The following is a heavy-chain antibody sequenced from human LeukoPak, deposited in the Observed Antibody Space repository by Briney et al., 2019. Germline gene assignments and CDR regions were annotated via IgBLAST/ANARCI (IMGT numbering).Heavy chain of an antibody. CDR1: GFTFSSYW. J-gene: IGHJ3*02. V-gene: IGHV3-7*04. CDR2: IKQDGSEK. Sequence: PGGSLRLSCAVSGFTFSSYWMSWVRQAPGKGLEWVANIKQDGSEKYYVDSMKGRFTISRDNAKKSLYLQMNSLRAEDTAVYYCARGDYYGSGSSFIDAFDIWGQGTMVTVSS. CDR3: ARGDYYGSGSSFIDAFDI. D-gene: IGHD3-10*01.